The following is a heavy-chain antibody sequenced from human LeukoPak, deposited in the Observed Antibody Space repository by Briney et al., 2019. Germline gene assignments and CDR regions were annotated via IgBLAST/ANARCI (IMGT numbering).Heavy chain of an antibody. CDR1: VYTFTIYD. D-gene: IGHD5-18*01. Sequence: ASVKVSCKASVYTFTIYDINWVRQATGQGLEWMGWMNPNSGNTGYAQKFQGRVTMTRNTSISTAYMELSSLRSEDTAVYYCARGRGYSYGTGAFDIWGQGTMVTVSS. CDR2: MNPNSGNT. CDR3: ARGRGYSYGTGAFDI. V-gene: IGHV1-8*02. J-gene: IGHJ3*02.